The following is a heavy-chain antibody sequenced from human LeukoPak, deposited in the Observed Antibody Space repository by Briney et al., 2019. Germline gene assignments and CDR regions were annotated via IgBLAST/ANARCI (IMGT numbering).Heavy chain of an antibody. V-gene: IGHV3-20*04. CDR1: GFTFDDYG. D-gene: IGHD5-18*01. CDR3: ARDQRGFSYSKYYFDY. Sequence: PGGSLRLSCAASGFTFDDYGMSWVRQAPGKGLEWVSGINWNGGNTGYADSVKGRFTISRDNSKNTLYLQMNSLRAEDTAVYYCARDQRGFSYSKYYFDYWGQGTLVTVSS. J-gene: IGHJ4*02. CDR2: INWNGGNT.